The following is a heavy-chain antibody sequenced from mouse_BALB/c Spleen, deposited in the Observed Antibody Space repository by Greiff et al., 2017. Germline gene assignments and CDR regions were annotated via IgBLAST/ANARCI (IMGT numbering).Heavy chain of an antibody. J-gene: IGHJ2*01. Sequence: VQLKESGPGLVKPSQSLSLTCTVTGYSITSDYAWNWIRQFPGNKLEWMGYISYSGSTSYNPSLKSRISNTRDTSKNQFFLQLNSVTTEDTATYYCARWNITTVVAPYFDYWGQGTTLTVSS. V-gene: IGHV3-2*02. D-gene: IGHD1-1*01. CDR3: ARWNITTVVAPYFDY. CDR2: ISYSGST. CDR1: GYSITSDYA.